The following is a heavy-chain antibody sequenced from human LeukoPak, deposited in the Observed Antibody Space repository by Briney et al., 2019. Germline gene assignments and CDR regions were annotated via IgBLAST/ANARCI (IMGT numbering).Heavy chain of an antibody. CDR1: EYTFSNYD. Sequence: ASAKVSCKASEYTFSNYDINYVRQAPGQGLEWMGWLDPRSGNTGSAQNFQGRVTISSNTSIGTAYMELSSLSSDDTAVYYCARGVYGGNRGWHFDLWGRGTLVTVSS. V-gene: IGHV1-8*03. CDR3: ARGVYGGNRGWHFDL. D-gene: IGHD4-23*01. J-gene: IGHJ2*01. CDR2: LDPRSGNT.